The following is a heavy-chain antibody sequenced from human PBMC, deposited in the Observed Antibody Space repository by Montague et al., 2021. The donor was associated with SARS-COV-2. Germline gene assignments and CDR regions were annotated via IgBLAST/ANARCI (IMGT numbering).Heavy chain of an antibody. CDR3: ARDRGRATDDY. CDR1: GFTFNSYS. V-gene: IGHV3-21*01. CDR2: ISSSSSYI. J-gene: IGHJ4*02. D-gene: IGHD5-12*01. Sequence: SLRLSFAASGFTFNSYSINWVRQAPGKGLEWVSSISSSSSYIYYADSVKGRFTISRDNAKNSLYLQMNSLRAEDTAVYYCARDRGRATDDYWGQGTLVTVSS.